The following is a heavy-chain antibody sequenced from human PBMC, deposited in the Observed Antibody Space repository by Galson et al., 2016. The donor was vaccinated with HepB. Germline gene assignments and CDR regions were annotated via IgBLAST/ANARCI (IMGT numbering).Heavy chain of an antibody. D-gene: IGHD2-2*01. Sequence: SLRLSCAASGFTFNDFWMHWVRQAPGKGLEWVSRINNDGSNIYYADSVKGRFTVSRDNAKDTLYLQMDSLRAEDSALYYCVRTDCTSYSQTPHFFDSWGQGTLVTVSS. V-gene: IGHV3-74*01. CDR2: INNDGSNI. CDR3: VRTDCTSYSQTPHFFDS. J-gene: IGHJ4*02. CDR1: GFTFNDFW.